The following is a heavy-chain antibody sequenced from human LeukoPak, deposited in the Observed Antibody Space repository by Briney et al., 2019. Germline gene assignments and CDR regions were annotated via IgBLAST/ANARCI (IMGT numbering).Heavy chain of an antibody. D-gene: IGHD1-7*01. Sequence: ASVKVSCKASGGTFSSYAISWVRQAPGQGLEWMGWISAYNGNTNYAQKLQGRVTMTTDTSTSTAYMELRSLRSDDTAVYYCARDRTISDYYYGMDVWGQGTTVTVSS. V-gene: IGHV1-18*01. CDR2: ISAYNGNT. J-gene: IGHJ6*02. CDR1: GGTFSSYA. CDR3: ARDRTISDYYYGMDV.